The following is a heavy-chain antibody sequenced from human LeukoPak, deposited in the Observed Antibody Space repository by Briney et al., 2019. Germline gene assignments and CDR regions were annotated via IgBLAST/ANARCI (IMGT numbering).Heavy chain of an antibody. CDR2: ISSSGSTI. J-gene: IGHJ3*02. CDR3: ARDKAVVVPAAIDAFDI. V-gene: IGHV3-11*04. D-gene: IGHD2-2*01. CDR1: GFTFSDYY. Sequence: GGSLRLSCAASGFTFSDYYMSWIRQAPGKGLEWVSYISSSGSTIYYADSVKGRFTISRDNAKNSLYLQMNSLRAEDTAVYYCARDKAVVVPAAIDAFDIWGQGTMVTVSS.